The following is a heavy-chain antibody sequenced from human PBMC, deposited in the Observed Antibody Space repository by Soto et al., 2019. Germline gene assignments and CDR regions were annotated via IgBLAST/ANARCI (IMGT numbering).Heavy chain of an antibody. V-gene: IGHV4-59*01. CDR3: ARGLAGYSDGYFDYYYGMDV. J-gene: IGHJ6*02. CDR1: GGSISSYY. D-gene: IGHD5-18*01. Sequence: SETLSLTCTVSGGSISSYYWSWIRQPPGKGLEWIGYIYYSGSTNYNPSLKSRVTISVDTSKNQFSLKLSSVTAADTAVYYCARGLAGYSDGYFDYYYGMDVWGQGTTVTVSS. CDR2: IYYSGST.